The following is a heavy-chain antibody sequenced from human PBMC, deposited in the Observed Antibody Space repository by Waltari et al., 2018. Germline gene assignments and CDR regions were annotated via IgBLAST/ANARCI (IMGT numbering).Heavy chain of an antibody. CDR1: GYSFSNYA. CDR2: INTNTGTP. CDR3: AKEIKYNSDWYFFFDF. D-gene: IGHD6-19*01. Sequence: QVQLVQYGSELKAPGDSVKISCKASGYSFSNYAIDWVRQDPGQGLEWMGWINTNTGTPTYAQGFTGNFVFSVDTSVTTAYLQISGLRAEDTAVYYCAKEIKYNSDWYFFFDFWGQGTLVTVSS. V-gene: IGHV7-4-1*02. J-gene: IGHJ4*02.